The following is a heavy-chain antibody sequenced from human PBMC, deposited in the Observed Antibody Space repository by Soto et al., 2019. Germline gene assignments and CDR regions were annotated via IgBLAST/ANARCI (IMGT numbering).Heavy chain of an antibody. CDR2: IYYSGST. CDR3: ARDRLRRSSSTSYYYYYGMDV. J-gene: IGHJ6*02. D-gene: IGHD6-13*01. V-gene: IGHV4-31*03. CDR1: GGSISSGGYY. Sequence: PSETLSLTCTVSGGSISSGGYYWSWIRQHPGKGLEWIGYIYYSGSTYYNPSLKSRVTISVDTSKNQFSLKLSSVTAADTAVYYCARDRLRRSSSTSYYYYYGMDVWGQGTTVTV.